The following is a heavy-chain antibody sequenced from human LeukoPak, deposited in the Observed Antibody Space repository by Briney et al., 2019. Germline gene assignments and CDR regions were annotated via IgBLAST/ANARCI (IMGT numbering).Heavy chain of an antibody. CDR3: VRDGEAPGLYFDS. D-gene: IGHD7-27*01. Sequence: GGSLRLSCAASGFSFASHWMIWFRQAPGKGRECLPNINQHGNEKYHADSVEGRFTISRDNARNSLYLQMNSLRAEDSAIYYCVRDGEAPGLYFDSWGQGTLLTVSS. CDR1: GFSFASHW. V-gene: IGHV3-7*01. J-gene: IGHJ4*02. CDR2: INQHGNEK.